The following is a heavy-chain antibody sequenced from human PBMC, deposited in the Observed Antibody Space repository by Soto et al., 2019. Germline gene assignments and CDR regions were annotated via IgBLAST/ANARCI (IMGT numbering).Heavy chain of an antibody. CDR2: IDHSGST. Sequence: RRIRQPPGRGLEWIGEIDHSGSTNYNPSLESRVSMSIDTAKNRFSLNVSAVTAADTAVYYCVRGLRYSGMDVWGQGTTVTGLL. V-gene: IGHV4-34*01. D-gene: IGHD2-15*01. J-gene: IGHJ6*02. CDR3: VRGLRYSGMDV.